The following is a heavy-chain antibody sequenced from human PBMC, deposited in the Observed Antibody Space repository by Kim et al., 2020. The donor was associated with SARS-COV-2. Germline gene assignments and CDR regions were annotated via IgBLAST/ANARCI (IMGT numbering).Heavy chain of an antibody. CDR1: GFTFSGSA. Sequence: GGSLRLSCAASGFTFSGSAMHLVRQASGKGLEWVGRIRSKANSYATAYAASVKGRFTISRDDSKNTAYLQMNSLKTEDTAVYYCTRHAHDILTGTNDAFDIWGQGTMVTVSS. V-gene: IGHV3-73*01. J-gene: IGHJ3*02. CDR3: TRHAHDILTGTNDAFDI. D-gene: IGHD3-9*01. CDR2: IRSKANSYAT.